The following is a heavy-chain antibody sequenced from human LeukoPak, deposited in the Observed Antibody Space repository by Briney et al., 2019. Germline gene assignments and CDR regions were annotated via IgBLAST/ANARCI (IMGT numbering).Heavy chain of an antibody. V-gene: IGHV3-48*01. D-gene: IGHD6-6*01. CDR1: RFTFSTYS. CDR3: AREYSSSSGRSFDY. Sequence: GGSLRLSCAASRFTFSTYSMNWVRQAPGKGLEWVSYISSGSNTIYYADSVKGRFTISRDNAKNSLYLQMNSLRAEDTAVYYCAREYSSSSGRSFDYWGQGTLVTVSS. CDR2: ISSGSNTI. J-gene: IGHJ4*02.